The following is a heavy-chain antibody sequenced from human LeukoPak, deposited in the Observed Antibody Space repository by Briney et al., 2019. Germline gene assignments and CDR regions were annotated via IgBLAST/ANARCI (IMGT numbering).Heavy chain of an antibody. V-gene: IGHV1-2*02. CDR1: GYTFTGYY. J-gene: IGHJ4*02. CDR3: ARARETYYYDSSGFPASFDY. D-gene: IGHD3-22*01. Sequence: ASVKVSCKASGYTFTGYYMHWVRQAPGQGLEWMGWINPSSGGTNYAQKFQGRVTMTRDTSISTAYMELSRLRSDDTAVYYCARARETYYYDSSGFPASFDYWGQGTLVTVSS. CDR2: INPSSGGT.